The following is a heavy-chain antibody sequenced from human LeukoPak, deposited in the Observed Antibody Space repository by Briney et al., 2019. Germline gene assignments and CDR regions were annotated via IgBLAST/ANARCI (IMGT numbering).Heavy chain of an antibody. V-gene: IGHV3-73*01. CDR2: IRSKANSYAT. Sequence: GGSLRLSCAASGFTFSGSAMHWVRQASGKGLEWVGRIRSKANSYATAYAASVKGRFTISRDDSKNTAFLQMNSVKPEDTAVYYCTRDHYYAIDFWGQGTTVTVSS. CDR3: TRDHYYAIDF. J-gene: IGHJ6*02. CDR1: GFTFSGSA.